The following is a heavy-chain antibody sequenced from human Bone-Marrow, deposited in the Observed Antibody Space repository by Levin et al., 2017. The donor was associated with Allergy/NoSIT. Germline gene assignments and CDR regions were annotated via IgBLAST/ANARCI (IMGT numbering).Heavy chain of an antibody. CDR2: INGDGSRT. CDR3: ERINCGGGCFGRDWSFDL. V-gene: IGHV3-74*01. CDR1: GFTLSSYW. Sequence: GGSLRLSCAASGFTLSSYWMHWVRQVPGKGPVWVSRINGDGSRTYYADSVKGRFTISRDNADNTVYLQMNSLRVEDTAVYYCERINCGGGCFGRDWSFDLWGRGSLVTVS. D-gene: IGHD2-21*02. J-gene: IGHJ2*01.